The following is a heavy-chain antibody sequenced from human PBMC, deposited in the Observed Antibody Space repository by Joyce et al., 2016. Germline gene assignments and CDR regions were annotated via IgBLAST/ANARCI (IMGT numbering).Heavy chain of an antibody. CDR2: INPRGGCT. J-gene: IGHJ6*03. CDR1: GYTFTGYY. V-gene: IGHV1-46*01. CDR3: ARAGGLSSYYHYMDV. D-gene: IGHD4-23*01. Sequence: QVLLVQSGAEVKEPGASVKLSCNASGYTFTGYYMHWVRQDPGQRLEWMGIINPRGGCTIFAQKFQGRLAMTRDTSTSTVYMELSSLRSEDTAVYYCARAGGLSSYYHYMDVWDKGTMVTVSS.